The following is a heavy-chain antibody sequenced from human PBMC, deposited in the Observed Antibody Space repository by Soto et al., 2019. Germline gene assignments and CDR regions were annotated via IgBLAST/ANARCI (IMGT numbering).Heavy chain of an antibody. CDR1: GGSISSGDYY. J-gene: IGHJ6*02. V-gene: IGHV4-30-4*01. D-gene: IGHD1-7*01. CDR3: AREGNYGSYGMDV. CDR2: IYYSGST. Sequence: SETLSLTCTVSGGSISSGDYYWSWIRQPPGKGLEWIGYIYYSGSTYYNPSLKSRVTISVDTSKNQFSLKLSSVTAADTAVYYCAREGNYGSYGMDVWGQGPTVTVSS.